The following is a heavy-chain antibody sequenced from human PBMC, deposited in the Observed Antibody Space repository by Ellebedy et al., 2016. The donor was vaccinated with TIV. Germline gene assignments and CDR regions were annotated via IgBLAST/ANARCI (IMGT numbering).Heavy chain of an antibody. CDR1: GDTLGGTFRSYA. D-gene: IGHD2-2*01. V-gene: IGHV1-2*02. CDR3: ARDDTNGLSY. J-gene: IGHJ4*02. Sequence: ASVKVSCKASGDTLGGTFRSYAISWVRQAPGQGLEWMGWIDPTPISGGTNYAQKFQGRVTITRDTSTRTVYMDLSSLRSEDTAVYCCARDDTNGLSYWGQGTLVTVSS. CDR2: IDPTPISGGT.